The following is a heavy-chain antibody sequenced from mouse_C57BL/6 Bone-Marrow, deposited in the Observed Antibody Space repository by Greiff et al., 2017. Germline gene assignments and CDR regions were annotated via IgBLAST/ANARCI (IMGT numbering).Heavy chain of an antibody. D-gene: IGHD1-1*01. CDR1: GFNIKDDY. V-gene: IGHV14-4*01. CDR2: IDPENGDT. J-gene: IGHJ3*01. Sequence: VQLQQSGAELVRPGASVKLSCTASGFNIKDDYMHWVKQRPEQGLEWIGWIDPENGDTEYASKFQGKATITADTPSNTAYLQLSSLTSEDTAVYYCTTGGSPFAYWGQGTLVTVSA. CDR3: TTGGSPFAY.